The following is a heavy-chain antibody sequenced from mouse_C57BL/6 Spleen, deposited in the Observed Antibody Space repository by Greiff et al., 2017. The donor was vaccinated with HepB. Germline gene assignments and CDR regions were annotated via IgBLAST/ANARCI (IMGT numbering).Heavy chain of an antibody. CDR2: IYPGSGNT. D-gene: IGHD1-1*02. Sequence: VQLVESGAELVRPGASVKLSCKASGYTFTDYYINWVKQRPGQGLEWIARIYPGSGNTYYNEKFKGKATLTAEKSSSTAYMQLSSLTSEDSAVYFCARSGGYYYAMDYWGQGTSVTVSS. J-gene: IGHJ4*01. CDR1: GYTFTDYY. CDR3: ARSGGYYYAMDY. V-gene: IGHV1-76*01.